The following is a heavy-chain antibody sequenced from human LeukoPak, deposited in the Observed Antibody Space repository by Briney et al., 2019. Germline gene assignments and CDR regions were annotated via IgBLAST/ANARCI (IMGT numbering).Heavy chain of an antibody. Sequence: GGSLRLSCAASGFTSTTYGMHWVRQAPGEGLEWVAFIRYDGSNKYYADSVKCRFTISRDNSKNTLYLQMNSLRAEDAAVYYCSKGGNSNYYYYMDVWGKGTTVTVSS. D-gene: IGHD4-23*01. CDR1: GFTSTTYG. J-gene: IGHJ6*03. CDR3: SKGGNSNYYYYMDV. V-gene: IGHV3-30*02. CDR2: IRYDGSNK.